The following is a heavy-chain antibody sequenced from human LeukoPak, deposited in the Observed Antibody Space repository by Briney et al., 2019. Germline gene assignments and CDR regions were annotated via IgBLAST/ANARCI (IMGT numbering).Heavy chain of an antibody. V-gene: IGHV1-3*01. CDR1: GYTFTSYA. CDR3: ARGVYDYVWGIISSLIDY. Sequence: ASVKVSCKASGYTFTSYAMHWVRQAPGQRLEWMGWINAGNGNTKYSQKFQGRVTITRDTSASTAYMELSSLRSEDTAVYYCARGVYDYVWGIISSLIDYWGQGTLVTVPS. CDR2: INAGNGNT. D-gene: IGHD3-16*01. J-gene: IGHJ4*02.